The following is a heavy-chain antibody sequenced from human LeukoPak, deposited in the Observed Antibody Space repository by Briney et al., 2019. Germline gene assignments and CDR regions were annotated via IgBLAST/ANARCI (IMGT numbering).Heavy chain of an antibody. CDR1: GASISGSGYY. V-gene: IGHV4-39*01. D-gene: IGHD2-15*01. Sequence: SETLSLTCAVSGASISGSGYYLGWIRQPPGKGLEWIGNIYYTGSTYYNASLQSRVTISIDMSKNQFSLRLSSVTAADTAMYYCARHTLGYCSGGSCLNWFDPWGQGTPVTVSS. CDR2: IYYTGST. CDR3: ARHTLGYCSGGSCLNWFDP. J-gene: IGHJ5*02.